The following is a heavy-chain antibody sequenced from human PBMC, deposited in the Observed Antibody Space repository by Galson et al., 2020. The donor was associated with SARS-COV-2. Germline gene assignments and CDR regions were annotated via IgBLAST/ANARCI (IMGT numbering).Heavy chain of an antibody. D-gene: IGHD6-19*01. Sequence: ASVKVSCKASGYTFTSYGISWVRQAPGQGLEWMGWISAYNGNTNYAQKLQGRVTMTTDTSTSTAYMELRSLRSDDTAMYYCARETNYGSGSYNWFDPWGQGTLVTVSS. CDR3: ARETNYGSGSYNWFDP. CDR1: GYTFTSYG. V-gene: IGHV1-18*04. CDR2: ISAYNGNT. J-gene: IGHJ5*02.